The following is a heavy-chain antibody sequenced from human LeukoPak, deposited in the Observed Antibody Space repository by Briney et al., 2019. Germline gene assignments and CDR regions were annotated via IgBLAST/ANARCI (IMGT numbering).Heavy chain of an antibody. V-gene: IGHV1-69*13. Sequence: SVKVSCKASGGTFSSYAISWVRQASGQGLEWMGGIIPIFSTANYAQKFQGRVTITADESTSTAYMELSSLRSEDTAVYYCARLKSGYPDSDYWGQGTLVTVSS. D-gene: IGHD3-22*01. CDR1: GGTFSSYA. J-gene: IGHJ4*02. CDR2: IIPIFSTA. CDR3: ARLKSGYPDSDY.